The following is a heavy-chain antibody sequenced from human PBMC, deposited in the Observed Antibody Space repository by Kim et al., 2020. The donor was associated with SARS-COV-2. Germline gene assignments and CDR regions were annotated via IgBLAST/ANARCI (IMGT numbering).Heavy chain of an antibody. CDR1: GFTFSSYA. J-gene: IGHJ4*02. Sequence: GGSLRLSCAASGFTFSSYAMSWVRQAPGKGLEWVSAISGSGGSTYYADSVKGRFTISRDNSKNTLYLQMNSLRAEDTAVYYCATKGWELAEVGYFDYWGQGTLVTVSS. CDR2: ISGSGGST. D-gene: IGHD1-26*01. V-gene: IGHV3-23*01. CDR3: ATKGWELAEVGYFDY.